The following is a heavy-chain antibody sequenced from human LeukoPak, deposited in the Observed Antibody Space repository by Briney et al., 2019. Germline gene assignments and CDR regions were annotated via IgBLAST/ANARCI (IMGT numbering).Heavy chain of an antibody. V-gene: IGHV1-69*13. Sequence: SVKVSCKASGGTFSSYAISWVRQATGQGLEWMGGIIPIFGTANYAQKFQGRVTITADESTSTAYMELSSLRSEDTAVYYCARVYYYDSSGYYNLDYWGQGTLVTVSS. CDR3: ARVYYYDSSGYYNLDY. D-gene: IGHD3-22*01. CDR2: IIPIFGTA. J-gene: IGHJ4*02. CDR1: GGTFSSYA.